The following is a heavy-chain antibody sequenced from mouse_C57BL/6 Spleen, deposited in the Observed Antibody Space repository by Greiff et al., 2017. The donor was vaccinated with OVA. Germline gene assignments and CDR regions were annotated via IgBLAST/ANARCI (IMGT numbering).Heavy chain of an antibody. J-gene: IGHJ4*01. Sequence: EVMLVESGGGLVKPGGSLKLSCAASGFTFSSYAMSWVRQTPEKRLEWVATISDGGSYTYYPDNVKGRFTISRDNAKNNLYLQMSHLKSEDTAMYYCARDRVSYCGSRYAMDYWGQGTSVTVAS. CDR2: ISDGGSYT. V-gene: IGHV5-4*01. D-gene: IGHD1-1*01. CDR1: GFTFSSYA. CDR3: ARDRVSYCGSRYAMDY.